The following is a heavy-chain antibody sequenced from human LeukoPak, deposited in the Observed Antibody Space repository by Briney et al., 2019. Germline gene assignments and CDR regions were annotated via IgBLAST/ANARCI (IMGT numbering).Heavy chain of an antibody. CDR3: ARALRVLTGYYYYGMDV. J-gene: IGHJ6*02. D-gene: IGHD3-9*01. CDR2: FSASDGRT. Sequence: GGSLRLSCAASGFTFTNYAMSWVRQAPGKGLEYISTFSASDGRTYYADSVKGRFTISRDNSKYTLYLQMNSLRAEDTAVYYCARALRVLTGYYYYGMDVWGQGTTVTVSS. CDR1: GFTFTNYA. V-gene: IGHV3-23*01.